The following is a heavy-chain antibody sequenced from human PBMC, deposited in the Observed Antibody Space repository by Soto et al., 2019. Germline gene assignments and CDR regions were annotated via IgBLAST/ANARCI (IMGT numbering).Heavy chain of an antibody. D-gene: IGHD3-10*01. Sequence: PSETLSLTCAVYGGSFSGYYWSWIRQPPGKGLEWIGEINHSGTTNYIPSLKSRVTISVDTSKNQFSLKLSSVTAADMAVYYCARGWVGDLYYYYGMDVWGQGTTVT. CDR1: GGSFSGYY. V-gene: IGHV4-34*01. J-gene: IGHJ6*02. CDR3: ARGWVGDLYYYYGMDV. CDR2: INHSGTT.